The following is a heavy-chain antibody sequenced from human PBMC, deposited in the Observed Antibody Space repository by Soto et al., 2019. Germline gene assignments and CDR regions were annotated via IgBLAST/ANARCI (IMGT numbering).Heavy chain of an antibody. CDR1: GYTLTGLS. V-gene: IGHV1-24*01. J-gene: IGHJ4*02. Sequence: ASVKVSCKVSGYTLTGLSMHWVRQAPGKGLEWMGGFDPEDGETIYAQKFQGRVTMTEDTSTDTAYMELSSLRSEDTAVYYCATSRREKYYFDYWGQGTLVTVSS. CDR3: ATSRREKYYFDY. CDR2: FDPEDGET.